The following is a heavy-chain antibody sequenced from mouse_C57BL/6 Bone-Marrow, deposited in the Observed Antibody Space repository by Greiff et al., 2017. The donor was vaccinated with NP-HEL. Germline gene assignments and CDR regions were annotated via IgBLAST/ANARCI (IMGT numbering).Heavy chain of an antibody. V-gene: IGHV1-54*01. CDR2: INPGSGGT. CDR3: ARSDYGTYYFDY. D-gene: IGHD2-1*01. CDR1: GYAFTNYL. Sequence: VQLQQSGAELVRPGTSVKVSCKASGYAFTNYLIEWVKQRPGQGLEWIGVINPGSGGTNYNEKFKGKATLTADKSSSTAYMQLSSLTSEDSAVYFCARSDYGTYYFDYWGQGTTLTVSS. J-gene: IGHJ2*01.